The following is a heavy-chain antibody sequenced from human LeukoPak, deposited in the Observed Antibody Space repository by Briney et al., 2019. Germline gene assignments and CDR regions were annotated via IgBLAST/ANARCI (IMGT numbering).Heavy chain of an antibody. V-gene: IGHV1-46*01. J-gene: IGHJ6*02. CDR1: GYTFTSYY. CDR2: INPSGGST. Sequence: ASVKVSCKASGYTFTSYYMHWVRQAPGQGLEWMGIINPSGGSTSYAQKFQGRVTMTRDTSTSTVYMELSSLRSEDTAVYYCARDGYCSGGSCSLTSYGMDVWGQGTTVTVSS. D-gene: IGHD2-15*01. CDR3: ARDGYCSGGSCSLTSYGMDV.